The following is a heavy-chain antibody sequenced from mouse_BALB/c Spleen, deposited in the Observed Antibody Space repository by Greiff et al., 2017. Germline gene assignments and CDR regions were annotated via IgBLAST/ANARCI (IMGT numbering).Heavy chain of an antibody. CDR2: ISYSGST. J-gene: IGHJ1*01. CDR3: ARHGSSPYWYFDV. Sequence: EVKLVESGPSLVKPSQTLSLTCSVTGDSITSGYWNWIRKFPGNKLEYIGYISYSGSTYYNPSLKSRISITRDTSKNQYYLQLNSVTTEDTATYYCARHGSSPYWYFDVWGAGTTVTVSS. V-gene: IGHV3-8*02. CDR1: GDSITSGY. D-gene: IGHD1-1*01.